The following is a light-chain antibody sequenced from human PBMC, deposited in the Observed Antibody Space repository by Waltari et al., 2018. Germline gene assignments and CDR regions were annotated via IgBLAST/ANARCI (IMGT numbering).Light chain of an antibody. J-gene: IGKJ2*01. CDR1: QSVSSGY. V-gene: IGKV3-20*01. CDR2: GAS. CDR3: QQYGNSPPYA. Sequence: EIVLTQSPGTLSLSPGERATLSCRASQSVSSGYLAWYQQKPGQAPRLFIYGASNRPTGIPERFSGSGSGSDFTLTIRRLEPEDFAVYYCQQYGNSPPYAFGQGTKLEIK.